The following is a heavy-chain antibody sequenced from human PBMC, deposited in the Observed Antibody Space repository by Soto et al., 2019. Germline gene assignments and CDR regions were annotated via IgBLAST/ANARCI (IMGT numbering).Heavy chain of an antibody. D-gene: IGHD2-15*01. J-gene: IGHJ3*01. V-gene: IGHV3-23*01. CDR3: ARELGYCSGGCCYMDGAFDF. CDR1: GSTFSSYA. CDR2: ISGSGDST. Sequence: EVQLWESGGGLVQPGGSLRLSCAASGSTFSSYAMSWVRQAPGKGLEWVSVISGSGDSTYYADSVKGRFTISRDNSKNTVAVQMKSLRAEDTAVYYCARELGYCSGGCCYMDGAFDFWGQGTMVTVSS.